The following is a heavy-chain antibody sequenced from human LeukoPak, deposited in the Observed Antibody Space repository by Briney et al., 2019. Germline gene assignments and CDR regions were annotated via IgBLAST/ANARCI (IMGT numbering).Heavy chain of an antibody. CDR2: IYPSGGST. D-gene: IGHD1-26*01. Sequence: ASVKVSCKASGYTFTTYAIHWVRQAPGQGLEWLGIIYPSGGSTAYAQKFQGRVTMTRDTSTSTVYMELSSLRSEETAVYYCAKDSGSGSFAEYFQNWGQGTLVSVSS. CDR1: GYTFTTYA. CDR3: AKDSGSGSFAEYFQN. V-gene: IGHV1-46*01. J-gene: IGHJ1*01.